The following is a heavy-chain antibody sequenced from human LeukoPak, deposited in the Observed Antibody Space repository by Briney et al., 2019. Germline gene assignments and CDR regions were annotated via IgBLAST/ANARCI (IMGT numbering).Heavy chain of an antibody. CDR2: IYTSGST. V-gene: IGHV4-4*09. CDR1: GGSISDYY. J-gene: IGHJ4*02. Sequence: PSETLSLTCTVSGGSISDYYWSWIRQPPGKGLEWIGYIYTSGSTNYNPSLKSRVTISVDTSKNQFSLKLSSVTAADTAVYYCARVDMIDHYFDYWGQGTLVTVSS. CDR3: ARVDMIDHYFDY. D-gene: IGHD3-22*01.